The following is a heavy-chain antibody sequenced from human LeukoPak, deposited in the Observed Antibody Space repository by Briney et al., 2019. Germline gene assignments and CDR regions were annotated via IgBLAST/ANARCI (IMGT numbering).Heavy chain of an antibody. V-gene: IGHV3-21*01. CDR2: ISSRSSYI. CDR3: ARAGVATGK. Sequence: GGSLRLSCAASGFTFSRYSMNWVRQAPGKGLEWASSISSRSSYIYYADSVKGRFTISRDNAKNTLHLQMNSLRAEDTAVYYCARAGVATGKWGQGTLVTVSS. J-gene: IGHJ4*02. D-gene: IGHD5-12*01. CDR1: GFTFSRYS.